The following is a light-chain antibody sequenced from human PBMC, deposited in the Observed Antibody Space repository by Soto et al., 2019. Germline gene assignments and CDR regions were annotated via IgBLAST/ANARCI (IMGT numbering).Light chain of an antibody. CDR1: QSVSSN. V-gene: IGKV3-15*01. Sequence: EIVMTQSPATLSVSPGERATLSCRASQSVSSNLAWYQQKPGQAPRLLIYGASTRATGIPARFSCSGAGTEFTLTISSLQSEDFAVYYCQQYNKWPLTFGGGTQVEIK. CDR2: GAS. CDR3: QQYNKWPLT. J-gene: IGKJ4*01.